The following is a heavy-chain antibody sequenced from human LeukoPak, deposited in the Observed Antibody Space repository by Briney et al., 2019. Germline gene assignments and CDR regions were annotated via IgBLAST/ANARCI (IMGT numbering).Heavy chain of an antibody. V-gene: IGHV3-23*01. CDR1: GGSISSYY. CDR2: ISGGGDTT. D-gene: IGHD2/OR15-2a*01. J-gene: IGHJ4*02. CDR3: AKDGRSTTPGY. Sequence: ETLSLTCTVSGGSISSYYWSWVRQAPGKGLEWVSTISGGGDTTDYADSVKGRFTISRDNSRNTLYLQMNSLRLDDTAVYYCAKDGRSTTPGYWGQGTLVTVSS.